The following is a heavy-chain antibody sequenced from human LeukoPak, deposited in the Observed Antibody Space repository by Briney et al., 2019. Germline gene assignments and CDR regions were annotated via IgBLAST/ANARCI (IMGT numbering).Heavy chain of an antibody. J-gene: IGHJ6*02. D-gene: IGHD1-26*01. Sequence: GGSLRLSCAASGFTFSSNSMNWVRQAPGKGLEWVSYISSTGGTIYYADSMKGRFTISRDNAKNSLYLQMNSLRAEDTAVYYCARENGRVLYYYYGMDVWGQGTTVTVSS. CDR2: ISSTGGTI. CDR3: ARENGRVLYYYYGMDV. V-gene: IGHV3-48*04. CDR1: GFTFSSNS.